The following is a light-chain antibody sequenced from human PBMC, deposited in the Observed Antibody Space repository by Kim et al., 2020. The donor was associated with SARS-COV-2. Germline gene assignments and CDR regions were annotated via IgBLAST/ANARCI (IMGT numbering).Light chain of an antibody. CDR3: QQRSNWPLT. Sequence: EIVLTQSPATLSLSPGEIATLSCRASQSVSSQLAWYQQRPGHAPRLLIYDASNRATGIPARFSGSGSGTDFTLTISSLEPEDFSVYYCQQRSNWPLTFGGGTKVDIK. CDR1: QSVSSQ. J-gene: IGKJ4*01. CDR2: DAS. V-gene: IGKV3-11*01.